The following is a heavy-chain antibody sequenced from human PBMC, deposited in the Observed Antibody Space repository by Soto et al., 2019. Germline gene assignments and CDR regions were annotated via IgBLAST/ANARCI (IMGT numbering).Heavy chain of an antibody. V-gene: IGHV1-69*01. J-gene: IGHJ6*02. CDR2: IIPIFGTA. Sequence: QVQLVQSGAEVKKPGSSVKVSCKASAGTFSSYAISWVRQAPGQGIEWMGGIIPIFGTANYAQKFQGRVTITADEATSTAYMELSSLRSEDTAVYYCAINDRGVSYYGDYYYYGMDVWGQGTTVTVSS. CDR3: AINDRGVSYYGDYYYYGMDV. D-gene: IGHD1-26*01. CDR1: AGTFSSYA.